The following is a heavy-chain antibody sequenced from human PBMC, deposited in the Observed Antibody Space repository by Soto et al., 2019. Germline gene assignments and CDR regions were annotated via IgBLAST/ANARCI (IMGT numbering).Heavy chain of an antibody. V-gene: IGHV3-NL1*01. Sequence: QVQLVESGGGVVQPGRSLRLSCAASGFTFSSYGMHWVRQAPGKGLEWVSLLYSGGRADYADSVRGRFTISRDNSKNTLILQMNSLRAEDTAVYYCARGTVTTRFDDWGQGTLVTVSS. CDR3: ARGTVTTRFDD. CDR2: LYSGGRA. CDR1: GFTFSSYG. J-gene: IGHJ4*02. D-gene: IGHD4-17*01.